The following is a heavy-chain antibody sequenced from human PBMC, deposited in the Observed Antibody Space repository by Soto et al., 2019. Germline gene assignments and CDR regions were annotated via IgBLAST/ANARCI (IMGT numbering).Heavy chain of an antibody. CDR1: GFTFSGFD. J-gene: IGHJ4*02. CDR3: AKSQEIGTHCFDS. Sequence: GGSLRLSCEASGFTFSGFDMHWVRQPTGKGLEWVSSIGTAGDTYYAVSVKGRFTISRDNAKNSLSLQMNSLRAGDMAVYFCAKSQEIGTHCFDSWGQVTQFTVS. CDR2: IGTAGDT. V-gene: IGHV3-13*01. D-gene: IGHD6-13*01.